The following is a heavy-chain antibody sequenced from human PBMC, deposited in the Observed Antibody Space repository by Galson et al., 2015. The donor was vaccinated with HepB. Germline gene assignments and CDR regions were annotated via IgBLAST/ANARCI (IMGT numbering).Heavy chain of an antibody. V-gene: IGHV3-11*01. CDR1: GITINDKY. D-gene: IGHD3-3*01. CDR3: ARVGRIEAGDFWSGYSYYYYVDV. J-gene: IGHJ6*03. CDR2: ISGRDSTS. Sequence: SLRLSCAVSGITINDKYMSWIRQAPGKGLEWISHISGRDSTSYYADSVQGRFTISRDNARNSLFLQMNSLRAEDTAVYYCARVGRIEAGDFWSGYSYYYYVDVWGKGTSVTVSS.